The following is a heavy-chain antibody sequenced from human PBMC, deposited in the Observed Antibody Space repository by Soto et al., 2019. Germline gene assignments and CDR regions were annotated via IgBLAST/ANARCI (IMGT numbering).Heavy chain of an antibody. CDR1: GYTFTSYG. CDR3: ASRNDRDYYYGMDV. D-gene: IGHD3-9*01. V-gene: IGHV1-18*01. CDR2: ISAYNGNT. J-gene: IGHJ6*02. Sequence: GASVKVSCKASGYTFTSYGISWVRQAPGQGLEWMGWISAYNGNTNYAQKLQGRVTMTTDTSTSTAYMELRSLRSDDTAVYYCASRNDRDYYYGMDVWVQGTTVTVSS.